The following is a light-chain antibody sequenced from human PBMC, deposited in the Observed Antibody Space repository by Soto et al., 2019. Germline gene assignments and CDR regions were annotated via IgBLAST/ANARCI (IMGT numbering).Light chain of an antibody. CDR2: EVS. V-gene: IGLV2-18*02. J-gene: IGLJ1*01. CDR3: SSYTSGSTYV. CDR1: SSYVGSYNR. Sequence: QSALSQPPSVSGSPGQSVTISCTGTSSYVGSYNRVSWYQQPPGTAPKLMIYEVSNRPSGVPDRFSGSKSGNTASLTISGLQAEDEADYYCSSYTSGSTYVFGTETKVT.